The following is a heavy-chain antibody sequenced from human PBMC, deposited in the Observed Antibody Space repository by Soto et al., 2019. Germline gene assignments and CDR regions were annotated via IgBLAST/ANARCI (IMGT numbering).Heavy chain of an antibody. J-gene: IGHJ4*02. D-gene: IGHD1-26*01. CDR3: ATVSVGATRPEYYFDY. CDR1: GYTLTELS. V-gene: IGHV1-24*01. Sequence: QVQLVQSGAEVKKPGASVKVSCKVSGYTLTELSMHWVRQAPGKGLEWMGGFDPEDGETIYAQKFQGRVTMTEDTPTDTAYMGFSSLRSEDTAVYYCATVSVGATRPEYYFDYWGQGTLVTVSS. CDR2: FDPEDGET.